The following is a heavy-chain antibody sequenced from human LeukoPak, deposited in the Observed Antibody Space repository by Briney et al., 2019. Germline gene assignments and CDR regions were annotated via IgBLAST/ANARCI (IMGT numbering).Heavy chain of an antibody. V-gene: IGHV3-30*02. CDR2: IRYDGSDK. J-gene: IGHJ4*02. CDR1: GFTFSSYG. Sequence: PGGSLRLSCAASGFTFSSYGMHWVRQAPGKGLEWVAFIRYDGSDKYYADSVKGRFTISRDNSKNTLYLQMNSLRAEDTAVYYCAKDWRRGSGFDYWGQGTLVTVSS. D-gene: IGHD3-10*01. CDR3: AKDWRRGSGFDY.